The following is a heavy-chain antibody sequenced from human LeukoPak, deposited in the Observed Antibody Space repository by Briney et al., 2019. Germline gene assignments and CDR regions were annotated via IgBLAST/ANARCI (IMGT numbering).Heavy chain of an antibody. Sequence: PGGSLRLSCAASGFTFSSYGMHWVRQAPGKGLEWVAFIRYDGSNKYYADSVKGRFTISRDNSKNTLYLQMNSLRAEDTAVYYCAKGGYCSGGSCPLDWGQGTLVTVSS. D-gene: IGHD2-15*01. CDR2: IRYDGSNK. V-gene: IGHV3-30*02. CDR1: GFTFSSYG. J-gene: IGHJ4*02. CDR3: AKGGYCSGGSCPLD.